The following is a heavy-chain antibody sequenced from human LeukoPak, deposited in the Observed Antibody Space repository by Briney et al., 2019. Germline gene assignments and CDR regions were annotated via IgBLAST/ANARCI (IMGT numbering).Heavy chain of an antibody. CDR2: MNPNSGNT. Sequence: ASVKVSCKASGYTFTSYDINWVRQATGQGLEWMGWMNPNSGNTGYAQKFQGRVTMTRNTSISTAYMELSSLRSEDTAVFYCARGGGSYYPFDYWGQGTLVTVSS. CDR3: ARGGGSYYPFDY. D-gene: IGHD1-26*01. J-gene: IGHJ4*02. V-gene: IGHV1-8*01. CDR1: GYTFTSYD.